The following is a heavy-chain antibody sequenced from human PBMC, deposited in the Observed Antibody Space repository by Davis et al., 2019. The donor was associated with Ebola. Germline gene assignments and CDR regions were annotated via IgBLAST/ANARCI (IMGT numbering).Heavy chain of an antibody. CDR1: GFTFSDYY. J-gene: IGHJ6*02. D-gene: IGHD2-2*02. CDR2: ISSSSSYI. Sequence: GGSLRLSCAASGFTFSDYYMSWICQASGKGLEWVSSISSSSSYIYYADSVKGRFTISRDNAKNSLYLQMNSLRAEDTAVYYCAKGQDIVVVPAAIRYYYYYYGMDVWGQGATVTVSS. CDR3: AKGQDIVVVPAAIRYYYYYYGMDV. V-gene: IGHV3-11*05.